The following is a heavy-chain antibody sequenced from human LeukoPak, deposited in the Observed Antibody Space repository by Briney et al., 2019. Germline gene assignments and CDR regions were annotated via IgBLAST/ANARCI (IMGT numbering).Heavy chain of an antibody. CDR3: AKRGYSYGPEYFQH. CDR1: GFTFSNYA. V-gene: IGHV3-23*01. J-gene: IGHJ1*01. D-gene: IGHD5-18*01. Sequence: GGSLRLSCAASGFTFSNYAMSWVRQAPGKGLEWVSAISADGASAYYADSVQGWFTISRDNSKSTLFLEMNSLRAEDTAAYYCAKRGYSYGPEYFQHWGQGTLVTVSS. CDR2: ISADGASA.